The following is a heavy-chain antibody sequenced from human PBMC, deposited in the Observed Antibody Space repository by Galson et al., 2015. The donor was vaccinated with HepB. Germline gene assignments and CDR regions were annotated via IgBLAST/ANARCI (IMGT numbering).Heavy chain of an antibody. V-gene: IGHV3-30*18. J-gene: IGHJ4*02. Sequence: SLRLSCAASGFTFNSFGMHWVRQAPGKGLEWVTFISYDGGERYYADSVKGRFTVSRDNSKNTLYLQMNSLGVEDTAVYFCAKDREAVPGTSGGNFDYWGQGTLVTVSS. D-gene: IGHD6-19*01. CDR3: AKDREAVPGTSGGNFDY. CDR2: ISYDGGER. CDR1: GFTFNSFG.